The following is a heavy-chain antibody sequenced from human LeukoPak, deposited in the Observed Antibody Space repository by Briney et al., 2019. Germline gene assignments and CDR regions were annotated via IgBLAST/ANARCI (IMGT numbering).Heavy chain of an antibody. CDR3: ASSYYYGSGSYSDYYYYYYMDV. D-gene: IGHD3-10*01. J-gene: IGHJ6*03. CDR1: GGTFSSYD. V-gene: IGHV1-69*05. CDR2: IIPIFGTA. Sequence: GASVKVSCKASGGTFSSYDISWVRQAPGQGLEWMGRIIPIFGTANYAQKSQGRVTITTDESTSTAYMELSSLRSEDTAVYYCASSYYYGSGSYSDYYYYYYMDVWGKGTTVTVSS.